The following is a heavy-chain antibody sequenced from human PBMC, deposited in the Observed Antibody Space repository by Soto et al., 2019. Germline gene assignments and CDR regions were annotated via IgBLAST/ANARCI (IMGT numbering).Heavy chain of an antibody. J-gene: IGHJ4*02. CDR1: GGSISSYY. CDR2: IYYSGST. V-gene: IGHV4-59*01. CDR3: ARTTYDSSGYYYFDS. D-gene: IGHD3-22*01. Sequence: SETLSLTCTVSGGSISSYYWSWIRQPPGKGLEWIGSIYYSGSTNHNPSLKSRVTISIDTSKNHFSLKLNSVTAADTAVYYCARTTYDSSGYYYFDSWGQGTLVTVSS.